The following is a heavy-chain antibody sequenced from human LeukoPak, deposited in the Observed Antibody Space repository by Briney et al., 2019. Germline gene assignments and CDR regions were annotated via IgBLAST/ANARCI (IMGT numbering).Heavy chain of an antibody. J-gene: IGHJ4*02. V-gene: IGHV3-15*01. D-gene: IGHD3-22*01. CDR1: GFTFISYA. CDR3: TTAPIVVVIRDY. Sequence: TGGSLRLSCAASGFTFISYAMSWVRQAPGKGLEGVGRIKSKTDGGTTDYAAPVKGRFTISRDDSKNTLYLQMNSLKTEDTAVYYCTTAPIVVVIRDYWGQGTLVTVSS. CDR2: IKSKTDGGTT.